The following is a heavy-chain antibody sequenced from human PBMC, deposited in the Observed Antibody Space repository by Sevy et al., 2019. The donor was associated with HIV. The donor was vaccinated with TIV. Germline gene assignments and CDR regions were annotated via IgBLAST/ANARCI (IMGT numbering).Heavy chain of an antibody. CDR2: IIPIFGTT. CDR1: GGTFSSYA. J-gene: IGHJ4*02. Sequence: ASVKVSCKASGGTFSSYAIHWVRQAPGQGLEWMGGIIPIFGTTNYAQKFQGRVTITADESTSTSNMELSSLRSEDTGVYYWARGVTMIRGGGYYFDYWGQGTLVTVSS. V-gene: IGHV1-69*13. D-gene: IGHD3-22*01. CDR3: ARGVTMIRGGGYYFDY.